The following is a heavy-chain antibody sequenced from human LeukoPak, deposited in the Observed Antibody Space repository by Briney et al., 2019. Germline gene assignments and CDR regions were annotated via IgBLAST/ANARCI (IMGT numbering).Heavy chain of an antibody. V-gene: IGHV4-39*07. CDR3: AREVLLWFGESGERNFDY. Sequence: PSETLSLTCTVSGGSISSSSYYWGWIRQPPGKGLEWIGSIYYSGSTYYNPSLKSRVTISVDTSKNQFSLKLSSVTAADTAVYYCAREVLLWFGESGERNFDYWGQGTLVTVSS. CDR1: GGSISSSSYY. J-gene: IGHJ4*02. D-gene: IGHD3-10*01. CDR2: IYYSGST.